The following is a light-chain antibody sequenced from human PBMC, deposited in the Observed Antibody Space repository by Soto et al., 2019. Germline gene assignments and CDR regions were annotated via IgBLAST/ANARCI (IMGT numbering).Light chain of an antibody. Sequence: DIQMTQSPYTLSASVGDRVIITCRASQSISGWLAWYQQKPGKAPKLLIYDASSLESGVASRFSGSGSGTEFTLTISRLQPDDFATYCCQQYNSYSVNAFGQGTKVDIK. V-gene: IGKV1-5*01. CDR2: DAS. CDR1: QSISGW. J-gene: IGKJ2*01. CDR3: QQYNSYSVNA.